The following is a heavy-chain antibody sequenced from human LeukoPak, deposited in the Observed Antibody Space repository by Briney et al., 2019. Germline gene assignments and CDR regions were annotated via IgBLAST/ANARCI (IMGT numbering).Heavy chain of an antibody. D-gene: IGHD5-18*01. J-gene: IGHJ4*02. V-gene: IGHV4-61*01. CDR2: KYYSGST. CDR1: GVSINTCCYY. CDR3: ARGRSYGFDFDS. Sequence: PSETLSLTCDVSGVSINTCCYYWTWIRQPPGKGLEWIGYKYYSGSTRYNSSLRSRLAISLDSSKNQFSLRLTSVTAADTAVYYCARGRSYGFDFDSWGPGTLVIVSS.